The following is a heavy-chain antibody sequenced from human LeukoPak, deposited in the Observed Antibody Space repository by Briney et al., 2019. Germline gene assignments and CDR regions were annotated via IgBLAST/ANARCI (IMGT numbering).Heavy chain of an antibody. CDR2: IIPIFGTA. D-gene: IGHD1-26*01. CDR3: ARDQRVGATAYAFDI. V-gene: IGHV1-69*01. Sequence: GASVTVSCKASGGTFSSYAISWVRQAPGQGLEWMGGIIPIFGTANYAQKFQGRVTITADESMSTAYMELSSLRSEDTAVYYCARDQRVGATAYAFDIWGQGTMVTVSS. CDR1: GGTFSSYA. J-gene: IGHJ3*02.